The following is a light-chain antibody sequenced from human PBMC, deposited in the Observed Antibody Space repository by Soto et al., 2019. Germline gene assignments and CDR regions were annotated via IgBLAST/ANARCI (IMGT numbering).Light chain of an antibody. CDR3: QQYYRTPWT. CDR1: QSVLYSSNNRNY. CDR2: WAS. J-gene: IGKJ1*01. Sequence: DIVMTQSPDSLAVSLGERATINCKSSQSVLYSSNNRNYVAWYQQKPGQPPKLLLYWASTRESGVPDRFSGSGSGTDFTLTISSLQAEDVAVYYCQQYYRTPWTFGQGTKVEIK. V-gene: IGKV4-1*01.